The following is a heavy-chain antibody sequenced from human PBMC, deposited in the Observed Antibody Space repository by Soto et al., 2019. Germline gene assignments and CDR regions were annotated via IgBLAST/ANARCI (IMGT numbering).Heavy chain of an antibody. CDR1: GFTFSSYE. Sequence: LRLSCAASGFTFSSYEMNWVRQAPGKGLEWVSYISSSGSTIYYADSVKGRFTISRDNAKNSLYLQMNSLRAEDTAVYYCARDHKGGYYYYGMDVWGQGTTVTVSS. V-gene: IGHV3-48*03. CDR3: ARDHKGGYYYYGMDV. J-gene: IGHJ6*02. CDR2: ISSSGSTI.